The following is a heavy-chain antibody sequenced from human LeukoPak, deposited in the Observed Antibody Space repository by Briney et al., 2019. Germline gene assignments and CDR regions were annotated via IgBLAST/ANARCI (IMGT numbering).Heavy chain of an antibody. J-gene: IGHJ6*02. Sequence: PGGSLRLSCAASGFTVSSNYMSWVRQAPGKGLEWVSYISSSGSTIYYADSVKGRFTISRDNAKNSLYLQMNSLRAEDTAVYYCARGTLLRYFDLLWAPATFGYGMDVWGQGTTVTVSS. CDR2: ISSSGSTI. CDR3: ARGTLLRYFDLLWAPATFGYGMDV. CDR1: GFTVSSNY. V-gene: IGHV3-11*01. D-gene: IGHD3-9*01.